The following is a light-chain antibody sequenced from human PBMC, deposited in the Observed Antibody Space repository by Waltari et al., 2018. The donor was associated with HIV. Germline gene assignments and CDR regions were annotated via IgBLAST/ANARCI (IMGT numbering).Light chain of an antibody. CDR3: QSYDSSNHYV. V-gene: IGLV6-57*01. Sequence: NFMLTQPHSVSESPGKTVTISCTRRSGRIPTNYVQWYQPRPGSPPTTVIYEDNQRPSGVPDRFSGSIDSSSSSASLTISGLKTEDEADYYCQSYDSSNHYVFGTGTKVTVL. CDR2: EDN. CDR1: SGRIPTNY. J-gene: IGLJ1*01.